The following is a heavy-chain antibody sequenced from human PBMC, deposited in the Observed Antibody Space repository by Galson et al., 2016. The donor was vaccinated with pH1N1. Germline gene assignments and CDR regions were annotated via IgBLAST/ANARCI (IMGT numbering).Heavy chain of an antibody. CDR3: ARRFFEYLVGLPTDGLDI. V-gene: IGHV4-31*03. CDR2: IDNRGST. D-gene: IGHD1-26*01. Sequence: QVQLQESGPGLVKPSETLSLTCTVSGASVTRGDSYWSWIRQHPGKGLEWIGYIDNRGSTYYKSPLKSRITISVDTSKNKVALRLYSVTAADTAVYYCARRFFEYLVGLPTDGLDIWGPGTMVTVSS. CDR1: GASVTRGDSY. J-gene: IGHJ3*02.